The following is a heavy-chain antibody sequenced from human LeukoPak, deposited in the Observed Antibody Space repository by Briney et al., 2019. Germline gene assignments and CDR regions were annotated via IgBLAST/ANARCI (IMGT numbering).Heavy chain of an antibody. Sequence: TGGSLTLPCAASEFAFSTYNMNWLRQAPGKGLECVSYISTGSSTTYYADSVKGRFTISRDNVENSLYLQMNSLRDEDTAVYYCARVAAGYSVNYFDYWGQGTLVTVSS. J-gene: IGHJ4*02. V-gene: IGHV3-48*02. CDR3: ARVAAGYSVNYFDY. CDR2: ISTGSSTT. D-gene: IGHD4-23*01. CDR1: EFAFSTYN.